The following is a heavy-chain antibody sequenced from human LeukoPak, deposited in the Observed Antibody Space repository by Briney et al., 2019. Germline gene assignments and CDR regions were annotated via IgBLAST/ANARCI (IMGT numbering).Heavy chain of an antibody. CDR1: EFTFSTYW. D-gene: IGHD6-19*01. V-gene: IGHV3-7*04. Sequence: GGSLRLSCAASEFTFSTYWMSWVRQAPGKGLEWAANIKQDGSEKYYVDSVKGRFTISRDNAKNSLYLQMKGLRAEDTAVYYCARDHALYSSGWYGYYGMDVWGQGTTVAVSS. CDR2: IKQDGSEK. J-gene: IGHJ6*02. CDR3: ARDHALYSSGWYGYYGMDV.